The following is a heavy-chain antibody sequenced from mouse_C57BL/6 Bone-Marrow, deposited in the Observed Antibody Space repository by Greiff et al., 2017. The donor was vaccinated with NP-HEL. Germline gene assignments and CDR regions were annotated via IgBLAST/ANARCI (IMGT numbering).Heavy chain of an antibody. V-gene: IGHV1-81*01. CDR2: IYPRSGNT. J-gene: IGHJ3*01. CDR1: GYTFTSYG. CDR3: ARYDYDVDWFAY. Sequence: QVQLQQSGAELARPGASVKLSCKASGYTFTSYGISWVKQRTGQGLEWIGEIYPRSGNTYYNEKFKGKATLTADKSSSTAYMELRSLTSEDSAVSFCARYDYDVDWFAYWGQGTLVTVSA. D-gene: IGHD2-4*01.